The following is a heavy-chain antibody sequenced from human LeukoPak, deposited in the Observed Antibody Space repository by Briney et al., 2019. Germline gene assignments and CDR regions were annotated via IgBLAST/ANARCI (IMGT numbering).Heavy chain of an antibody. CDR1: GFTFSSYG. CDR2: ISYDGNNK. Sequence: PGGSLRLSCAASGFTFSSYGMHWVRQAPGKGLEWVAVISYDGNNKYYADSVKGRFTISRDNSKNTLYLQMNSLRAEDTAVYYCTRDFGGYCSGGSCYSGWSDYWGQGTLVTVSS. J-gene: IGHJ4*02. V-gene: IGHV3-30*03. CDR3: TRDFGGYCSGGSCYSGWSDY. D-gene: IGHD2-15*01.